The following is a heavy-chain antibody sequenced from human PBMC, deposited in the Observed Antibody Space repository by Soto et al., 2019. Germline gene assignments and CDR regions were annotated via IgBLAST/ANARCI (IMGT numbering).Heavy chain of an antibody. V-gene: IGHV3-23*01. CDR3: AKDLSRWETKHVDY. CDR1: GFTFSSYA. D-gene: IGHD1-26*01. Sequence: PGGSLRLSCAASGFTFSSYAMSWVRQAPGKGLEWVSAISGSGGSTYYADSVKGRFTISRDNSKNTLYLQMNSLRAEDTAVYYCAKDLSRWETKHVDYWGQGTLVTVSS. J-gene: IGHJ4*02. CDR2: ISGSGGST.